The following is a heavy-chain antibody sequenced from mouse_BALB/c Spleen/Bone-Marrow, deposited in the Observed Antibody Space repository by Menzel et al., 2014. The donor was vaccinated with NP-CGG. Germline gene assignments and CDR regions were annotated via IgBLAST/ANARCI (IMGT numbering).Heavy chain of an antibody. Sequence: VQLQESGPSLVQPSQSLSITCTVSGFSLTSYGVHWVRQSPGKGLEWLGVVWRGGSTDYNAAFMSRLSITKDNSKSQVFFKMNSLQADDTAIYYCAKRGNYGYFDYWGQGTTLTVSS. CDR3: AKRGNYGYFDY. D-gene: IGHD2-1*01. J-gene: IGHJ2*01. V-gene: IGHV2-5-1*01. CDR2: VWRGGST. CDR1: GFSLTSYG.